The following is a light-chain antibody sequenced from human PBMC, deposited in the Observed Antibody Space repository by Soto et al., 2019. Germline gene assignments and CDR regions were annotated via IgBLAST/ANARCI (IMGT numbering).Light chain of an antibody. Sequence: QSALTQPASVSGSPGQSITISCTGTSSDVGNYIFVSWYRQHPGKAPKLMIYDINNRPSGVSNRFSGSKSGNTASLTISGLQAEEEAAYYCVSYTTRASYVFGTGTKVTVL. V-gene: IGLV2-14*01. J-gene: IGLJ1*01. CDR3: VSYTTRASYV. CDR2: DIN. CDR1: SSDVGNYIF.